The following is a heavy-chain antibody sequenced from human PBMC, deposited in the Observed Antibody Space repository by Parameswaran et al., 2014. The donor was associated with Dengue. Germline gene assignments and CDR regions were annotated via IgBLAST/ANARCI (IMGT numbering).Heavy chain of an antibody. CDR2: INLSGGST. J-gene: IGHJ4*02. D-gene: IGHD2/OR15-2a*01. CDR3: AAIPFDRPKYYFDH. Sequence: WVRQAPGQGLEWMGIINLSGGSTSYAQKFQGRVTMTRDTSTTTVYMELSSLRSEDTAVYYCAAIPFDRPKYYFDHWGQGTRVHRLL. V-gene: IGHV1-46*01.